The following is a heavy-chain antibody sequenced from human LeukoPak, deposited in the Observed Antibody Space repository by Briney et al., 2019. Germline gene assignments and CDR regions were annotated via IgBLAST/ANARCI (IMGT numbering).Heavy chain of an antibody. Sequence: GGSLRLSCAASGLTFRNYGMHWVRQAPGKGLEWVAVIWHDGSKKYYADSVKGRFTVSRDDYKNTLDLQMNSLRAEDTAVYYCARDLHYYVAMDVWGQGTTVTVSS. CDR3: ARDLHYYVAMDV. CDR1: GLTFRNYG. J-gene: IGHJ6*02. D-gene: IGHD3-10*02. CDR2: IWHDGSKK. V-gene: IGHV3-33*01.